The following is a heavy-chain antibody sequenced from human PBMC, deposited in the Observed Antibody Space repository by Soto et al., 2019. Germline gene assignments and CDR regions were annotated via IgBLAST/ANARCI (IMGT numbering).Heavy chain of an antibody. V-gene: IGHV1-24*01. J-gene: IGHJ6*02. Sequence: AAAKVSCKVSGYTLTAFSIQWVRQVPGNGLEWVVGFDPEDGETAYGQKFQGRVSMNEDTSSDTAYMELSSLTSDDTAVYYCATDKEGRYFDWPKQRYSYYSTMDVWGQGTTVTVSS. D-gene: IGHD3-9*01. CDR3: ATDKEGRYFDWPKQRYSYYSTMDV. CDR1: GYTLTAFS. CDR2: FDPEDGET.